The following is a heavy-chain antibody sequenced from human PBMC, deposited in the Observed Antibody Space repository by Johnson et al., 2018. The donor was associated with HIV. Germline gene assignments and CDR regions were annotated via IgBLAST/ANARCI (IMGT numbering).Heavy chain of an antibody. CDR3: AKDQYGSSGRYAFDI. J-gene: IGHJ3*02. D-gene: IGHD3-10*01. V-gene: IGHV3-9*01. CDR1: GFTFDDYA. CDR2: ISWNSGST. Sequence: QLVESGGGVVQPGRSLRLSCAASGFTFDDYAMHWVRQAPGKGLEWVSGISWNSGSTGYGDSVKGRFTISRDNSKNTLYLQMNSLRAEDTAVYYCAKDQYGSSGRYAFDIWGQGTMVTVSS.